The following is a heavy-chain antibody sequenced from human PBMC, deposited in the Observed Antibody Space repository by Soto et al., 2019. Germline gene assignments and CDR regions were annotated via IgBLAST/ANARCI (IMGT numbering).Heavy chain of an antibody. V-gene: IGHV4-34*01. Sequence: QVQLQQWGAGLLKSSETLSLTCAVYGGSFSGYYWSWIRQPPGKGLEWIGEINHSGGTNYNPSLKRRDTISVDTSKNQFSLKLSSVTAADTAVYYCARFSGYDSNWFDPWGQGTLVTVSS. CDR2: INHSGGT. J-gene: IGHJ5*02. D-gene: IGHD5-12*01. CDR3: ARFSGYDSNWFDP. CDR1: GGSFSGYY.